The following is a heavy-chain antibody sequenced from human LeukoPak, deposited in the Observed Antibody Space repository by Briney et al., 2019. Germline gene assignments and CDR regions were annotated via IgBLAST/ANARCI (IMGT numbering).Heavy chain of an antibody. Sequence: SETLSLTCTVSGGSISSSSYYWGWIRQPPGKGLEWIGSIYYSGSTYYNPSLKSRVTISVDTSKNQFSLKLSSVTAADTAVYYCARASGGNSGYYYYMDVWGKGTTVTVSS. CDR3: ARASGGNSGYYYYMDV. J-gene: IGHJ6*03. CDR1: GGSISSSSYY. V-gene: IGHV4-39*07. CDR2: IYYSGST. D-gene: IGHD4-23*01.